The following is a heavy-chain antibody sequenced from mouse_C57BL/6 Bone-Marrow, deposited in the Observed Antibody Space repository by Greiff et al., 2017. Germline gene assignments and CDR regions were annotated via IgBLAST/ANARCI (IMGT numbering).Heavy chain of an antibody. CDR2: ISDGGSYT. J-gene: IGHJ1*03. CDR3: ARVTTVVAHWYFDV. Sequence: EVMLVESGGGLVKPGGSLKLSCAASGFTFSSYAMSWVRQTPEKRLEWVATISDGGSYTYYPDNVKVRFTISRDNAKNNLYLQMSHLKSEDTAMYYCARVTTVVAHWYFDVWGTGTTVTVSS. V-gene: IGHV5-4*03. CDR1: GFTFSSYA. D-gene: IGHD1-1*01.